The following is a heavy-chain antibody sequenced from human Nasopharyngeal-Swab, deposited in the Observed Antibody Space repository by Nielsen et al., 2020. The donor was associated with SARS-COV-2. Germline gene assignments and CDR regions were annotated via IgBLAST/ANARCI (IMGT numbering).Heavy chain of an antibody. D-gene: IGHD6-6*01. CDR2: ISYDGSNK. J-gene: IGHJ4*02. V-gene: IGHV3-30-3*01. Sequence: PGQGLEWVAVISYDGSNKYYADSVKGRFTISRDNSKNTLYLQMNSLRAEDTAVYYSARGGGSSSSAPFDYWGQGTLVTVSS. CDR3: ARGGGSSSSAPFDY.